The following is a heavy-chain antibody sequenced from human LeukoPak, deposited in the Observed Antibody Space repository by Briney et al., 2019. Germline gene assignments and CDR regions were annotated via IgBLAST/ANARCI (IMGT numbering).Heavy chain of an antibody. V-gene: IGHV3-74*01. CDR2: INTDGSST. CDR3: ARDGGHGDSNDAFDI. J-gene: IGHJ3*02. Sequence: GGSLRLSCAASGFTFSSYWMHWVRQAPGKGLVWVSRINTDGSSTSYADSVKGRFTISRDNAKNTLYLQMNSLRAEDTAVYYCARDGGHGDSNDAFDIWGQGAMVTVSS. D-gene: IGHD4-17*01. CDR1: GFTFSSYW.